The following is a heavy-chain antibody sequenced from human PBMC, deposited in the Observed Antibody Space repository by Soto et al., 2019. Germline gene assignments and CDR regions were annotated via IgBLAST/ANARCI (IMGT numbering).Heavy chain of an antibody. CDR3: AAVGIASVGYYNGMDV. J-gene: IGHJ6*02. V-gene: IGHV1-58*01. CDR2: IVVGSGNT. D-gene: IGHD6-13*01. CDR1: GFTFTTSA. Sequence: SVKVSCKASGFTFTTSAVLWVRQARGQRLEWIGWIVVGSGNTIYAQRFQERVAITRDMSTSTAYMELSSLRSEDTAVYYCAAVGIASVGYYNGMDVWGQGTTVTVSS.